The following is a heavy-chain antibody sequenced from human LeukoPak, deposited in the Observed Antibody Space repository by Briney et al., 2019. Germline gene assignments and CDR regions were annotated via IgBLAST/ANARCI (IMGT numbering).Heavy chain of an antibody. V-gene: IGHV3-11*01. CDR1: GFTFSDYY. CDR3: ATFWAAAGLSFDY. CDR2: ISSSGTTI. Sequence: GGSLRLSCAASGFTFSDYYMSWIRQAPGKGLEWVSYISSSGTTIYYADSVKGRFTISRDNAKNSLYLQMNSLRAEDTAVYYCATFWAAAGLSFDYWGQGTLVTVSS. J-gene: IGHJ4*02. D-gene: IGHD6-13*01.